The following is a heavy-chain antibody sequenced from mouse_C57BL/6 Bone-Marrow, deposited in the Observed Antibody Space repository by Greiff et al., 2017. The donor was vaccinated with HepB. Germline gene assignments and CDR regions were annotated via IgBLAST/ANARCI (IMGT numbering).Heavy chain of an antibody. D-gene: IGHD4-1*01. J-gene: IGHJ2*01. CDR2: ISSGSSTI. V-gene: IGHV5-17*01. Sequence: EVQRVESGGGLVKPGGSLKLSCAASGFTFSDYGMHWVRQAPEKGLEWVAYISSGSSTIYYADTVKGRFTISRDNAKNTLFLQMTSLRSEDTVMYYCARRGTGKDYFDYWGQGTTLTVSS. CDR1: GFTFSDYG. CDR3: ARRGTGKDYFDY.